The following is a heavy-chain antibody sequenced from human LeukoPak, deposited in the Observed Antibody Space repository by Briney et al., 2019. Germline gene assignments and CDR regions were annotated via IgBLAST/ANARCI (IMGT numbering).Heavy chain of an antibody. CDR1: GGSITNSTYY. CDR2: IYYSGNT. J-gene: IGHJ4*02. Sequence: NASETLSLTCTVSGGSITNSTYYWSWIRQPPGKGLEWIGYIYYSGNTYYNPSLKSRLTISLDASKNQFSLKLSSVTAADTAVYYCAREGYGGLTFDYWGQGTLVTVSS. V-gene: IGHV4-30-4*08. CDR3: AREGYGGLTFDY. D-gene: IGHD4-23*01.